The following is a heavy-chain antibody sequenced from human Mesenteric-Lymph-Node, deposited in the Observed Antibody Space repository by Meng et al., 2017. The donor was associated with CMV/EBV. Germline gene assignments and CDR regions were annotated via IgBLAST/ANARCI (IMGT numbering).Heavy chain of an antibody. CDR3: ARDPFGGHDSNDDC. Sequence: GESLKISCEASRFTVNRNYLNWVRQAPGKGLEWVSLISSGGDTYYADSVKGRFTVSRDTSKNTVYLRMNSLTTEDTATYYCARDPFGGHDSNDDCWGPGTLVTVSS. D-gene: IGHD5-12*01. CDR1: RFTVNRNY. J-gene: IGHJ4*02. CDR2: ISSGGDT. V-gene: IGHV3-66*02.